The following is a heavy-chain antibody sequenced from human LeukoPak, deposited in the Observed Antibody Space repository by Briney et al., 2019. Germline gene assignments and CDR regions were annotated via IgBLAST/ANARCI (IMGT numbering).Heavy chain of an antibody. Sequence: WASVKVSCKASGGTFSSYTISWVRQAPGQGLEWMGRIIPILGIANYAQKFQGRVTITADKSTSTAYMELSSRRSEDTAVYYCARLDTAMSIDYWGQGTLVTVSS. D-gene: IGHD5-18*01. CDR2: IIPILGIA. CDR3: ARLDTAMSIDY. CDR1: GGTFSSYT. V-gene: IGHV1-69*02. J-gene: IGHJ4*02.